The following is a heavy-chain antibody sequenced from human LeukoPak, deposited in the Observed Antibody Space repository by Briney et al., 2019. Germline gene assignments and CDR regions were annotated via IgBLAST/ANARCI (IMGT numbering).Heavy chain of an antibody. J-gene: IGHJ4*02. CDR2: IIPIFGTA. CDR3: AREPRRFGD. Sequence: SVKVSCKASGYPFTSYEINWVRQAPGQGLEWMGGIIPIFGTANYAQKFQGRVTITADESASTAYMELSSLRSEDTAVYYCAREPRRFGDWGQGTLVTVSS. D-gene: IGHD3-10*01. CDR1: GYPFTSYE. V-gene: IGHV1-69*13.